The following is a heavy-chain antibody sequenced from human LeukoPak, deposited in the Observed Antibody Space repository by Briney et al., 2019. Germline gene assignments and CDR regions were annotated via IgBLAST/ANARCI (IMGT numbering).Heavy chain of an antibody. CDR1: GFTFSSYG. D-gene: IGHD5-12*01. CDR2: ISYDGSNK. V-gene: IGHV3-30*18. Sequence: GRSLRLSCAASGFTFSSYGMHWVRQAPGKGLEWVAVISYDGSNKYYADSVKGRFTISRDNSKNTLYLQMDSLRAEDTAVYYCAKGSGYDGAFDIWGQGTMVTVSS. J-gene: IGHJ3*02. CDR3: AKGSGYDGAFDI.